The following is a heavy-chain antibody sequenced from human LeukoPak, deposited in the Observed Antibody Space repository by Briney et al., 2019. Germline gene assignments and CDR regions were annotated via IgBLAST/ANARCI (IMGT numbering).Heavy chain of an antibody. CDR2: IDHRGSA. J-gene: IGHJ4*02. D-gene: IGHD3-10*01. CDR1: GFTFSDYY. V-gene: IGHV4-34*08. CDR3: TSLFSASGTFDS. Sequence: LRLSCAASGFTFSDYYMSWIRQSPEKGLECIGAIDHRGSANYNPSLESRVTISLDTSKNQFSLNLASVTAADTAVYYCTSLFSASGTFDSWGQGTLVAVSS.